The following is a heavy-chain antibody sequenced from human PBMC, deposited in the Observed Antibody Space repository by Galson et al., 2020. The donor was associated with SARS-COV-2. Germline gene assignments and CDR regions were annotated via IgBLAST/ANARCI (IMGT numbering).Heavy chain of an antibody. CDR2: IKSSSSTI. CDR3: ARRLSSRTYYADY. V-gene: IGHV3-48*04. J-gene: IGHJ4*02. Sequence: GESLKISCAASGFTFSSYSMNWVRQAPGKGLEWISYIKSSSSTIYYADSVKGRFTISRDNAKNSLFLQMNSLRAEDTAVYYCARRLSSRTYYADYWGQETLVTVSS. CDR1: GFTFSSYS. D-gene: IGHD2-2*01.